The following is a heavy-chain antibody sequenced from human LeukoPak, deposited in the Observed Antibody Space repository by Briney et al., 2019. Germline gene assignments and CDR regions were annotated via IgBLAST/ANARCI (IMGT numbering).Heavy chain of an antibody. V-gene: IGHV1-2*02. CDR1: GYPFTGYY. CDR3: ARDGGYYYGSGSYGYGMDV. CDR2: INPNSGFT. D-gene: IGHD3-10*01. Sequence: GASVKVSCKASGYPFTGYYLHWVRQAPGQGLEWMGWINPNSGFTNYAQKFQGRVTMTRDTSISTVYMELNRLRSDETAVYYCARDGGYYYGSGSYGYGMDVWGQGTTVTVSS. J-gene: IGHJ6*02.